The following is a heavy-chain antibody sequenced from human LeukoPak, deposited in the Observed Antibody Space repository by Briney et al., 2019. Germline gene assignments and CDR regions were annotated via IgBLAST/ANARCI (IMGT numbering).Heavy chain of an antibody. CDR1: GFTFSGGS. D-gene: IGHD1-26*01. J-gene: IGHJ2*01. CDR3: AKDRTVGASYWYFDL. CDR2: ISKSSSTI. Sequence: GGSLRLSGAVSGFTFSGGSLNWVRKAPEKGREWVSYISKSSSTIYYADSVKGRFTISRDSSRNTLFLHMNTLRAEDTAIYYCAKDRTVGASYWYFDLWGRGTLVTVSS. V-gene: IGHV3-48*01.